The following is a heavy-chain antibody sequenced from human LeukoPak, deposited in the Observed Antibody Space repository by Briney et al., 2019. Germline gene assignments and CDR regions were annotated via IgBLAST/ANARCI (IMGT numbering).Heavy chain of an antibody. CDR2: LNPNSGNT. Sequence: EASVKVSCTASGYTFTSYDINWVRQATGQGLGWMGWLNPNSGNTGYAQKFQGRVTITRNTSISTAYMELSSLRSDDTAVYYCARGKGSYDYWGQGTLVTVSS. CDR3: ARGKGSYDY. CDR1: GYTFTSYD. D-gene: IGHD1-26*01. V-gene: IGHV1-8*03. J-gene: IGHJ4*02.